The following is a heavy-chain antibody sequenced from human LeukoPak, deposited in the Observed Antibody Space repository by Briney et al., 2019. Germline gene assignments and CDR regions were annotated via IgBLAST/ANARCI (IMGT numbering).Heavy chain of an antibody. CDR3: AKDPYGTRYFDY. J-gene: IGHJ4*02. V-gene: IGHV3-23*01. CDR1: GFTFSSYA. D-gene: IGHD2-2*01. Sequence: GGSLRLSCAASGFTFSSYAMSWVRQAPGKGLEWVSAISGSGGSTYYADSVKGRFTISRDNSKNTVYLQMNSPRAEDTAVYYCAKDPYGTRYFDYWGQGTLVTVSS. CDR2: ISGSGGST.